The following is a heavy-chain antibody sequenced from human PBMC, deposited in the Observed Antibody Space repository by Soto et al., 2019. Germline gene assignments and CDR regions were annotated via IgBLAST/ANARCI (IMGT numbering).Heavy chain of an antibody. Sequence: EVQLVESGGGLVQPGGSLRLSCAVSGFTFSSHWMSWVRQAPGEGLEWVANIKHDGSEKYYVDSVKGRFTISRDNAKNSLYLQMNSLRAEDTAVYYCARSVAASGDYRGQGTLVTVSS. CDR2: IKHDGSEK. CDR1: GFTFSSHW. V-gene: IGHV3-7*01. CDR3: ARSVAASGDY. J-gene: IGHJ4*02. D-gene: IGHD6-13*01.